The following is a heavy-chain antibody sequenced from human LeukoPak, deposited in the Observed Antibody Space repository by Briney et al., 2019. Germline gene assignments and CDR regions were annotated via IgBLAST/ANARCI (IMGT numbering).Heavy chain of an antibody. J-gene: IGHJ6*03. D-gene: IGHD3-16*02. Sequence: SETLSLTCTVSGGSISSGSYYWSWIRQPAGKGLEWIGRIYTSGSTNYNPSLKSRVTMSVDTSKNQFSLKLSSVTAADTAVYYCARGDYYVWGSYRYTWARYYYYYYMDVWGKGTTVTVSS. CDR1: GGSISSGSYY. V-gene: IGHV4-61*02. CDR3: ARGDYYVWGSYRYTWARYYYYYYMDV. CDR2: IYTSGST.